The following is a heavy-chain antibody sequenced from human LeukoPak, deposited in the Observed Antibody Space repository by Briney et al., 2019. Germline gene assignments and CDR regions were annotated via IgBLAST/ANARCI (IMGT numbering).Heavy chain of an antibody. V-gene: IGHV3-7*01. CDR2: IKQDGSEK. CDR3: ARDSSGWYWAGGHGMDV. Sequence: GGSLRLSCAASGFTFSSYWMSWVRQAPGKGLEWVANIKQDGSEKYYVDSVKGRFTISRDNAKNSLYLQMNSLRAEDTAVYYCARDSSGWYWAGGHGMDVWGQGTTVTAPS. J-gene: IGHJ6*02. CDR1: GFTFSSYW. D-gene: IGHD6-19*01.